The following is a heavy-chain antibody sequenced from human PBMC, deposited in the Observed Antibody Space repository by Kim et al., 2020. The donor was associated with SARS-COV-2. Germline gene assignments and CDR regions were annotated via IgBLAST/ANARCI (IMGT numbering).Heavy chain of an antibody. CDR3: AREYDNYWDN. J-gene: IGHJ4*02. Sequence: GGSLRLSCAASGFNFSTYSMTWVRQAPGKGLEWVSYISRSSLYEHYADSMTGRFTISRDDATNSLYLQMNSLRAEDTAVYYCAREYDNYWDNWGQGTLVT. V-gene: IGHV3-21*01. CDR1: GFNFSTYS. D-gene: IGHD3-9*01. CDR2: ISRSSLYE.